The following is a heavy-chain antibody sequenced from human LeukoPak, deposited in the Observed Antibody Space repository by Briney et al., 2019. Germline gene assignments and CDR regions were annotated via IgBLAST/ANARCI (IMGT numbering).Heavy chain of an antibody. Sequence: SETLSLTCAVYGGSFSGYYWSWIRQPPGKGLEWIGEINHSGSTNYNPSLKSRVTISVDTSTNQFSLQLSSITTAETAVYYCLRGRGYYHYYYMDVWVKGTTVTVSS. J-gene: IGHJ6*03. V-gene: IGHV4-34*01. CDR1: GGSFSGYY. D-gene: IGHD3-3*01. CDR2: INHSGST. CDR3: LRGRGYYHYYYMDV.